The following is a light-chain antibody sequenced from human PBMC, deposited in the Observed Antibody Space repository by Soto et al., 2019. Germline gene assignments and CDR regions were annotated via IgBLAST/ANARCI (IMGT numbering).Light chain of an antibody. CDR3: QQAYSFPIT. Sequence: AIQMTQSPSSLSASVGDRVTITCRASQGIKNDLGWYQQKPGKAPKLLIYAASSLQSGVPSRFSGSGSGTDFTLSINSLQPEDFATYYCQQAYSFPITFGQGTRLEI. J-gene: IGKJ5*01. CDR1: QGIKND. V-gene: IGKV1-6*01. CDR2: AAS.